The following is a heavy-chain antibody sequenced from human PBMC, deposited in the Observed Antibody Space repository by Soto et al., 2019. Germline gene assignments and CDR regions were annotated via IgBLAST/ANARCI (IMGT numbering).Heavy chain of an antibody. V-gene: IGHV4-59*08. CDR1: GGSISSYY. CDR2: IYYSGST. D-gene: IGHD4-17*01. CDR3: ARHPTVVTPSASDY. Sequence: PSETLSLTCTVSGGSISSYYWSWIRQPPGKGLEWIGYIYYSGSTNYNPSLKSRVTISVDTSKNQFSLKLSSVTAADTAVYYCARHPTVVTPSASDYWGQGTLVTVSS. J-gene: IGHJ4*02.